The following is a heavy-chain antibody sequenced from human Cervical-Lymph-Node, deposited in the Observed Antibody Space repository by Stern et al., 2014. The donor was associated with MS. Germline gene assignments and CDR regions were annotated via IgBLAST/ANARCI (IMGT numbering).Heavy chain of an antibody. CDR3: ARHSRVYYGSGSYYGY. CDR1: GYKFTSYW. V-gene: IGHV5-51*01. J-gene: IGHJ4*02. CDR2: LYPDDSDT. Sequence: VQLVQSGAEVKKPGESLKISCKGSGYKFTSYWIGWVRQMPGKGLEWMGILYPDDSDTRYSPSFQGQVTISADKSISTAYLQWSSLRASDTAMYYCARHSRVYYGSGSYYGYWGQGTLVTVSS. D-gene: IGHD3-10*01.